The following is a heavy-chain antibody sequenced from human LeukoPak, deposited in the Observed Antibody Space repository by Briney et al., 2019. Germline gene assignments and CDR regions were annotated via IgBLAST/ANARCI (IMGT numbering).Heavy chain of an antibody. J-gene: IGHJ4*02. CDR3: ARDQYFDFWSSNATPYYFDY. V-gene: IGHV4-30-2*01. CDR1: GGSISSGGYY. D-gene: IGHD3-3*01. Sequence: SQTLSLTCTVSGGSISSGGYYWSWIRQPPGKGLEWIGYIYHSGSTYYNPSLKSRVTISVDRSKNQFSLKLSSVTAADTAVYYCARDQYFDFWSSNATPYYFDYWGQGTLVTVSS. CDR2: IYHSGST.